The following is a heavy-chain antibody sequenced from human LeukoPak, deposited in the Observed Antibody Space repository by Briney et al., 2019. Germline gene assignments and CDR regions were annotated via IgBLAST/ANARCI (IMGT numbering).Heavy chain of an antibody. CDR2: I. V-gene: IGHV3-30*18. CDR3: AKSSPMVRGVIKNFDY. Sequence: GRSLRLSCAASGFTFSAYGMDWVRQAPGKGLDWVAFIYYADSVKGRFAISRDNSKNTLYLQMNSLRAEDTAVYYCAKSSPMVRGVIKNFDYWGQGTLVTVSS. CDR1: GFTFSAYG. D-gene: IGHD3-10*01. J-gene: IGHJ4*02.